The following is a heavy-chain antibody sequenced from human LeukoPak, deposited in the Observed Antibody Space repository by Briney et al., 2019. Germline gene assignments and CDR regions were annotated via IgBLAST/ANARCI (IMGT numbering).Heavy chain of an antibody. CDR1: GYTFTSYD. CDR3: ARIMGYDILTGWAMDV. Sequence: ASVKVSCKASGYTFTSYDINWVRQATGQGLEWMGWMNPNSGNTGYAQKFQGRVTMTRNTSISTAYMERSSLRSEDTAVYYCARIMGYDILTGWAMDVWGKGTTVTVSS. D-gene: IGHD3-9*01. V-gene: IGHV1-8*01. CDR2: MNPNSGNT. J-gene: IGHJ6*03.